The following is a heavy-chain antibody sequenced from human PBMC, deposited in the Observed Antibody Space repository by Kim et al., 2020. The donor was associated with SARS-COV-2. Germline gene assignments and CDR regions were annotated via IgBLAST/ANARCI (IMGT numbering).Heavy chain of an antibody. D-gene: IGHD3-22*01. J-gene: IGHJ5*02. CDR3: ARVSRYYYDSSGYRNWFDP. V-gene: IGHV4-34*01. CDR1: GGSFSGYY. Sequence: SETLSLTCAVYGGSFSGYYWSWIRQPPGKGLEWIGEINHSGSTNYNPSLKSRVTISVDTSKNQFSLKLSSVTAADTAVYYCARVSRYYYDSSGYRNWFDPWGQGNLVTVSS. CDR2: INHSGST.